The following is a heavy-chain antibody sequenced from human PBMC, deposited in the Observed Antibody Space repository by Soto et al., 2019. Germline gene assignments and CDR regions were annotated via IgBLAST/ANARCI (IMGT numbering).Heavy chain of an antibody. CDR3: AMLGGWSGGSNDMDV. V-gene: IGHV3-72*01. CDR1: GLMFSDYH. Sequence: EVQLVESGGGLVQPGGSLRLSCAASGLMFSDYHMNWVGQAPGKGLEWVGRIRRKANSYTTECAASVKGRFTISRDDSKNSLYLQMISLKPEDTAVYYCAMLGGWSGGSNDMDVWGQGTTVTVSS. J-gene: IGHJ6*02. CDR2: IRRKANSYTT. D-gene: IGHD6-19*01.